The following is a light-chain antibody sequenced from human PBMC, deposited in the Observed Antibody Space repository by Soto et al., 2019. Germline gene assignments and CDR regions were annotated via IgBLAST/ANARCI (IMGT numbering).Light chain of an antibody. J-gene: IGKJ1*01. Sequence: EIVLTQSPGTLYLSPGERATLSCRASQTVRNNYLAWYQQKPGQAPRLLMYGASSRATGIPDRFSGSGSGTDCTLTISRLETEDGAVYYCQQYGSSSWTFGQGTKVDNK. CDR3: QQYGSSSWT. CDR2: GAS. V-gene: IGKV3-20*01. CDR1: QTVRNNY.